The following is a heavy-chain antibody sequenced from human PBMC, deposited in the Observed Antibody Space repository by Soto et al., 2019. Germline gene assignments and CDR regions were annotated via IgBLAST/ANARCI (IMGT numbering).Heavy chain of an antibody. CDR1: GFTFSSYA. J-gene: IGHJ4*02. D-gene: IGHD3-10*01. V-gene: IGHV3-23*01. Sequence: GGTLRLSCAASGFTFSSYAMSWVRQAPGKGLEWVSAISGSGGSTYYADSVKGRFTISRDNSKNTLYLQMNSLRAEDTAVYYCAKDRGEGWRSQVDQVSGSYSDDWGQGTMVTVSS. CDR2: ISGSGGST. CDR3: AKDRGEGWRSQVDQVSGSYSDD.